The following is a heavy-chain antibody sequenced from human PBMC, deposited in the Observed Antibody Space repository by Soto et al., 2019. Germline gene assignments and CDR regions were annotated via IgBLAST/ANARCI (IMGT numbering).Heavy chain of an antibody. J-gene: IGHJ4*02. CDR2: IIPIFGTA. D-gene: IGHD3-10*01. Sequence: KVSCKASGYTLTSDAISWVRQSPGQGLEWRGGIIPIFGTANYAQKFQGRVTITADESTSTAYMELSSLRSEDTAVYYCARGRNYNELTYSDYWGQGTLVTVSS. V-gene: IGHV1-69*01. CDR1: GYTLTSDA. CDR3: ARGRNYNELTYSDY.